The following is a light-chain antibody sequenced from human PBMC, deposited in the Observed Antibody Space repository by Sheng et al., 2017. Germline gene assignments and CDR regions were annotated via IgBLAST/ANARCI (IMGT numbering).Light chain of an antibody. CDR1: QGISNY. Sequence: DIQMTQSPSSLSASVGDRVTITCRASQGISNYLAWYQQKPGKVPKLLIYAASTLQSGVPSRFSGSGSGTDFTLTISSLQPEDVATYYCQKYNSAPIFTFGPGTKVGYQT. CDR3: QKYNSAPIFT. J-gene: IGKJ3*01. CDR2: AAS. V-gene: IGKV1-27*01.